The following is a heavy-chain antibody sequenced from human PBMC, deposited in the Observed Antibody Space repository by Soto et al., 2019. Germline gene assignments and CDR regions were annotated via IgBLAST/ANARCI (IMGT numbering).Heavy chain of an antibody. D-gene: IGHD3-10*01. CDR1: GFTFSDYY. Sequence: PGGSLRLSCAASGFTFSDYYMSWIRQAPGKGLEWVADVSGSGGTTYYADSVRGRFTISRDNSKNTLYVQMNSLRAGDTAIYYCAKGLIRSYSIPNPDYGLDVWGQGTTVTVSS. CDR3: AKGLIRSYSIPNPDYGLDV. CDR2: VSGSGGTT. V-gene: IGHV3-23*01. J-gene: IGHJ6*02.